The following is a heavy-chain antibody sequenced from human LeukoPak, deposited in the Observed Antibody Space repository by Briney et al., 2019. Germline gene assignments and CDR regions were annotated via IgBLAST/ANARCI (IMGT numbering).Heavy chain of an antibody. D-gene: IGHD3-16*02. J-gene: IGHJ4*02. CDR3: AHSGVMITFGGVIVTFDY. CDR1: GFSLSTSGVG. CDR2: IYWNDDK. Sequence: SGPTLVKPTQTLTLTCTFSGFSLSTSGVGVGWIRQPPGKALEWLALIYWNDDKRYSPSLKSRLTITKDTSKNQVVLTMTNMDPVDTATYYCAHSGVMITFGGVIVTFDYWGQGTLVTVSS. V-gene: IGHV2-5*01.